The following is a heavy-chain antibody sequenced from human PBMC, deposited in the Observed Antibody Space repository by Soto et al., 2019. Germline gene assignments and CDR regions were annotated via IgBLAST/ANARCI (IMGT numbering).Heavy chain of an antibody. CDR1: GGSISSGGYY. CDR2: IYYSGST. J-gene: IGHJ3*02. D-gene: IGHD3-16*01. V-gene: IGHV4-31*03. CDR3: ARAVGQFGQDAFDI. Sequence: PSETLSLTCTVSGGSISSGGYYWSWIRQHPGKGLEWIGYIYYSGSTYYNPSLKSRVTISVDTSKNQFSLKLSSVTAADTAVYYCARAVGQFGQDAFDIWGQGKMVTVSS.